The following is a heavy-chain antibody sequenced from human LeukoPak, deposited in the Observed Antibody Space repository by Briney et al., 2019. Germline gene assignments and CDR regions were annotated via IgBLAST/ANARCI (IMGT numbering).Heavy chain of an antibody. V-gene: IGHV4-4*07. J-gene: IGHJ6*03. Sequence: SETLSLTCTVSGGSISSYYWSWIRQPAGKGLEWIGRIYTSGSTNYNPSLKSRVTMSVDTSKNQFSLKLSSVTAADTAVYYCASGFGKGHWGYYYYYKDVWGKGTTVTISS. CDR3: ASGFGKGHWGYYYYYKDV. CDR1: GGSISSYY. D-gene: IGHD7-27*01. CDR2: IYTSGST.